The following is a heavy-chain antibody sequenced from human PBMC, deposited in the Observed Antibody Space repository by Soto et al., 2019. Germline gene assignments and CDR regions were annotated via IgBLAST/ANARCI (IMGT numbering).Heavy chain of an antibody. J-gene: IGHJ6*02. CDR3: ARFAYYGSGSLNYYYYYGMDV. Sequence: ASLKVSCKASGYTFTSYGISWVRQAPGQGLEWMGWISAYNGNTNYAQKLQGRVTMTTDTSTSTAYMELRSLRSDDTAVYYCARFAYYGSGSLNYYYYYGMDVWGQGTTVTVSS. CDR2: ISAYNGNT. D-gene: IGHD3-10*01. V-gene: IGHV1-18*04. CDR1: GYTFTSYG.